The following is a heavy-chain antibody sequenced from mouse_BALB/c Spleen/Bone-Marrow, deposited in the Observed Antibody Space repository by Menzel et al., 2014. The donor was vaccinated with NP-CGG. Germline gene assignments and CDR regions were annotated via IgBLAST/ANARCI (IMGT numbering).Heavy chain of an antibody. Sequence: VPLPPSLSSLAKLVASVKMSCKASGYTFTSYWMHWVKQRPGQGLEWIGYINPSTGYTEYNQKFKDKATLTADKSSSTAYMHLSSLTSEDSAVYYCARSGGYDGFSYGGQGTT. J-gene: IGHJ2*01. CDR3: ARSGGYDGFSY. CDR2: INPSTGYT. CDR1: GYTFTSYW. D-gene: IGHD2-2*01. V-gene: IGHV1-7*01.